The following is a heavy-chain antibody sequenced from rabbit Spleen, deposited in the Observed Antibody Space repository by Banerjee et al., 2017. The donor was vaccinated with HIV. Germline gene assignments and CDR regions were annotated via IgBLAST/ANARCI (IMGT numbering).Heavy chain of an antibody. J-gene: IGHJ2*01. Sequence: QLVESRGGLVTPGGSLKLSCKASGFTISNNYWMNWLRQAAGKGLERIGNIALFFGTTSYASWVEGRFTISSANAQNTVDLQMNSLTAADTAAYFCARDRGSGWGDAIGPWGPGTLVTVS. CDR3: ARDRGSGWGDAIGP. CDR1: GFTISNNY. D-gene: IGHD4-1*01. V-gene: IGHV1S7*01. CDR2: IALFFGTT.